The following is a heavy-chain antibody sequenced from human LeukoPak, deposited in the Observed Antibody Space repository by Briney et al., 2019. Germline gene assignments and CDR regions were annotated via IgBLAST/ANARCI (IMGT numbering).Heavy chain of an antibody. Sequence: PGGSLRLSCAASGFTFSSYGMHWVRQAPGKGLEWVAFIRYDGSNKYYADSVKGRFTISRDNSKNTLYLQMNSLRAEDTAVYYCAKQLLFRVGRSPLDYWGQGTLVTVSS. CDR3: AKQLLFRVGRSPLDY. D-gene: IGHD3-10*02. V-gene: IGHV3-30*02. CDR2: IRYDGSNK. CDR1: GFTFSSYG. J-gene: IGHJ4*02.